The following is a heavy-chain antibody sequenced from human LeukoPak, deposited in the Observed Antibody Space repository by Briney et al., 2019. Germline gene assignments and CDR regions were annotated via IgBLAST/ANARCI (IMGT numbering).Heavy chain of an antibody. CDR1: GYTFTSYA. CDR2: INAGNGNT. D-gene: IGHD3-9*01. V-gene: IGHV1-3*01. J-gene: IGHJ6*02. CDR3: ARDYDILTGRYYYYYGMDV. Sequence: ASVKVSCKASGYTFTSYAMHWVRQAPGQRLEWMGWINAGNGNTKYSQKFQGRVTITGDTSASTAYMELSSLRSEDTAVYYCARDYDILTGRYYYYYGMDVWGQGTTVTVSS.